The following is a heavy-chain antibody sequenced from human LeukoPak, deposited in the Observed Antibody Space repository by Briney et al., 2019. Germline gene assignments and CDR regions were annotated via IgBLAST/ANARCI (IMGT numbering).Heavy chain of an antibody. D-gene: IGHD1-26*01. J-gene: IGHJ4*02. CDR3: ARGGIVGAPNPFDY. CDR2: INHSGST. V-gene: IGHV4-39*07. Sequence: SETLSLTCTVSGGSISSGGYYWSWIRQPPGEGLEWIGEINHSGSTNYNPSLKSRVTISVDTSKNQFSLKLSSVTAADTAVYYCARGGIVGAPNPFDYWGQGTLVTVSS. CDR1: GGSISSGGYY.